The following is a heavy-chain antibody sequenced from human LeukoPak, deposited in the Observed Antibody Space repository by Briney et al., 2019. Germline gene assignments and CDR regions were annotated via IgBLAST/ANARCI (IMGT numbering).Heavy chain of an antibody. CDR2: INHRRST. J-gene: IGHJ4*02. CDR3: ARGQFWSGYSI. D-gene: IGHD3-3*02. CDR1: GASINSYY. V-gene: IGHV4-34*01. Sequence: SETLSLTCSVSGASINSYYWNWIRQPPGKGLEWIGEINHRRSTNYNPSLKSRVTMSVDTSKNQFSLNLSSVTAADTAVYYCARGQFWSGYSIWGQGTLVTVSS.